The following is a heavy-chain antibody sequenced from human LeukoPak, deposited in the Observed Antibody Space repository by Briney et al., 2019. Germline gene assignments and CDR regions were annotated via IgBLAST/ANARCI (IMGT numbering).Heavy chain of an antibody. CDR3: ARVIGYCSGGSCGGGFYYYYMDV. J-gene: IGHJ6*03. CDR2: IKQDGSEK. V-gene: IGHV3-7*01. CDR1: GFTFSSYW. Sequence: GGSLRLSCAASGFTFSSYWMSWVRQAPGKGLEWVANIKQDGSEKYYVGSVKGRFTISRDNAKNSLYLQMNSLRAEDTAVYYCARVIGYCSGGSCGGGFYYYYMDVWGKGTTVTVSS. D-gene: IGHD2-15*01.